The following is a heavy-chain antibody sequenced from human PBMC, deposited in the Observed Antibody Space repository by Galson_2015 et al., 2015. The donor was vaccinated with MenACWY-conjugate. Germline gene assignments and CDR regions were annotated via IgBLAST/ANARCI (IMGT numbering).Heavy chain of an antibody. J-gene: IGHJ4*02. CDR2: GSL. CDR3: ARIPTWGSSFGCFDH. D-gene: IGHD5-18*01. V-gene: IGHV4-4*07. Sequence: GSLKDNPSLKSRVTMSADKSNNQFSLRLISVTAADTAVYYCARIPTWGSSFGCFDHWGQGTLVTVSS.